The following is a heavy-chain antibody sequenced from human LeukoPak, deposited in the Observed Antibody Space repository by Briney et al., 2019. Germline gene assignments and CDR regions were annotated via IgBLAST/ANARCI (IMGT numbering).Heavy chain of an antibody. CDR2: IYPGDSNT. CDR1: GYGFANYW. J-gene: IGHJ6*02. Sequence: GESLKISCKGSGYGFANYWIGWVRQMPGKGLEWMGIIYPGDSNTEYSPSLQGQVTISADKSITTAYLQWSSLKASDTAMYYCARVGGSDMDVWGQGTTVTVSS. CDR3: ARVGGSDMDV. D-gene: IGHD2-15*01. V-gene: IGHV5-51*01.